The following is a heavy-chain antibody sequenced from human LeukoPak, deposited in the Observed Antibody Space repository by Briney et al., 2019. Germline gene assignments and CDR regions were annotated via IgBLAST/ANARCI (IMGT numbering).Heavy chain of an antibody. Sequence: PGGSLRLSCAASGLTFSTYSMSWVRQAPGKGLEWVSVISGTGLTTYYADSVKGRFTVSRDNSKNTTFLQMNSLKSDDTAVYFCAKDRFGSFDSWGQGTLVTVFS. CDR1: GLTFSTYS. J-gene: IGHJ4*02. CDR2: ISGTGLTT. CDR3: AKDRFGSFDS. D-gene: IGHD3-3*01. V-gene: IGHV3-23*01.